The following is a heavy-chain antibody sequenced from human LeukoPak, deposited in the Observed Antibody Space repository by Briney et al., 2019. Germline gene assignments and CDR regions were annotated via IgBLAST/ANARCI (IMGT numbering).Heavy chain of an antibody. V-gene: IGHV3-30-3*01. D-gene: IGHD3-10*01. CDR2: ISVDGSNK. Sequence: GGSLRLSCAASGFTFSSYAMHWVRQAPGKGLEWVAVISVDGSNKYYADSVKGRFTISRDNSKNTLYLQMNSLRAEDTAVYYCASSWSNRHYYGSETGYYYGMDVWGQGTTVTVSS. J-gene: IGHJ6*02. CDR1: GFTFSSYA. CDR3: ASSWSNRHYYGSETGYYYGMDV.